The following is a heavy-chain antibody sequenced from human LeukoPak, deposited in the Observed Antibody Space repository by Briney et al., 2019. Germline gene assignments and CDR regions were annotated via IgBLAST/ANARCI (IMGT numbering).Heavy chain of an antibody. Sequence: PSETLSLTCTVSGGSISSYYWSWIRQPPGKGLEWIGYVSYSGSTNYNPSLKSRVTMSLDTSKNQFSLKLSSVTAADTAMYYCARGYCSITSCIFDYWGQGTLVTVSS. V-gene: IGHV4-59*01. J-gene: IGHJ4*02. CDR1: GGSISSYY. D-gene: IGHD2-2*01. CDR3: ARGYCSITSCIFDY. CDR2: VSYSGST.